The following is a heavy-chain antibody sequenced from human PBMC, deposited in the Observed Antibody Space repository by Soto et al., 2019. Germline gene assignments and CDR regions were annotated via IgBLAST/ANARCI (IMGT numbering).Heavy chain of an antibody. D-gene: IGHD3-3*02. V-gene: IGHV6-1*01. CDR2: TYYRSNWNF. CDR3: AGELDIHHGLGY. Sequence: SQTLSLTCAISWGSVSSNTATWNWVRQSPSRGLEWLGRTYYRSNWNFDYALSVKSRITINPDTSKNQFSLQLNSLTPEDTAVYYCAGELDIHHGLGYWGPGASVTVSS. J-gene: IGHJ4*02. CDR1: WGSVSSNTAT.